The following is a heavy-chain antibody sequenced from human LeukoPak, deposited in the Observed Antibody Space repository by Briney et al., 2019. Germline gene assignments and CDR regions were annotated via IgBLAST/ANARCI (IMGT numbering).Heavy chain of an antibody. CDR1: GGSISSYY. Sequence: KPSETLSLTCTVSGGSISSYYWSWIRQPAGKGLEWIGRIYTSGSTNYSPSLKSRVTMSVDTSKNQFSLKLSSVTAADTAVYYCATTPYYSSGWYADFQHWGQGTLVTVSS. J-gene: IGHJ1*01. D-gene: IGHD6-19*01. V-gene: IGHV4-4*07. CDR3: ATTPYYSSGWYADFQH. CDR2: IYTSGST.